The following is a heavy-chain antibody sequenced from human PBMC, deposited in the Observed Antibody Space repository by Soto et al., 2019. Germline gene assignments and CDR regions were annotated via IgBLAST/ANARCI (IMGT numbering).Heavy chain of an antibody. CDR1: GFTFSSYG. V-gene: IGHV3-30*18. J-gene: IGHJ4*02. CDR3: AKDRQEIGLRA. Sequence: GGSLRLSCAASGFTFSSYGMHWVRQAPGKGLEWVAVISYDGSNKYYADSVKGRFTISRDNSKNTLYLQMNSLRAEDTAVYYCAKDRQEIGLRAWGQGTLVTVSS. CDR2: ISYDGSNK. D-gene: IGHD3-10*01.